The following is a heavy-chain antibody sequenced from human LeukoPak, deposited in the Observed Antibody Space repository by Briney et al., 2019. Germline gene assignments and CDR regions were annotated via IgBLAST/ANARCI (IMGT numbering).Heavy chain of an antibody. CDR1: GFTFSNSW. CDR3: ARDRGYSSFDY. V-gene: IGHV3-7*01. D-gene: IGHD2-15*01. J-gene: IGHJ4*02. CDR2: INPDGSKV. Sequence: GGALRLSCAAYGFTFSNSWMTWVRPALGKDLEWLSTINPDGSKVAYVGSVKGRYTNSRDNAKNSVYLQMSSLRVEETGVFYCARDRGYSSFDYWGQGALVAVSS.